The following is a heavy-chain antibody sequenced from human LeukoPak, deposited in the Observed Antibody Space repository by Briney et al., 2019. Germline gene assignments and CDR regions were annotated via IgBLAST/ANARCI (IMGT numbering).Heavy chain of an antibody. D-gene: IGHD4-17*01. CDR2: IKQDGSEK. V-gene: IGHV3-7*01. CDR1: GFTFSSAW. CDR3: ARGVGDYGDYLENWFDP. J-gene: IGHJ5*02. Sequence: GGSLRLSCAASGFTFSSAWMSWVRQAPGKGLEWVANIKQDGSEKYYVDSVKGRFTISRDNAKNSLYLQMNSLRAEDTAVYYCARGVGDYGDYLENWFDPWGQGTLVTVSS.